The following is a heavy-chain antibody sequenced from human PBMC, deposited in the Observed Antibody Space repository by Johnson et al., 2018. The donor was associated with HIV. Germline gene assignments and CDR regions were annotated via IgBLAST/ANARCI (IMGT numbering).Heavy chain of an antibody. J-gene: IGHJ3*02. CDR3: ARGLRRTTVGNDAFDI. Sequence: VQLVESGGGLIQPGGSLRLSCAASGFTVSSNYMSWVRQAPGKGLEWASVIYSGGSKYYADSVKGRFTISRDNSKNTLYLQMNSLRAADTAVYYCARGLRRTTVGNDAFDIWGQGTMVTVSS. D-gene: IGHD4-23*01. CDR2: IYSGGSK. CDR1: GFTVSSNY. V-gene: IGHV3-53*01.